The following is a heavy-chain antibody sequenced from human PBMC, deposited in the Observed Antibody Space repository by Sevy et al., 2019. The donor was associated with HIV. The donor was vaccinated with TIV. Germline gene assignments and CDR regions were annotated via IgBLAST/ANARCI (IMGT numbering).Heavy chain of an antibody. CDR3: ARATGSSAGFDS. D-gene: IGHD2-15*01. Sequence: SETLSLTCTVSGGSISSGDYFWSWIRQHPGKGLEWIGYMYHSGSTYYNPSLKSRLSMSMDPSKNQFSLRMRTVTAADTAIYYCARATGSSAGFDSWGHGTVVTVSS. CDR1: GGSISSGDYF. V-gene: IGHV4-31*03. J-gene: IGHJ4*01. CDR2: MYHSGST.